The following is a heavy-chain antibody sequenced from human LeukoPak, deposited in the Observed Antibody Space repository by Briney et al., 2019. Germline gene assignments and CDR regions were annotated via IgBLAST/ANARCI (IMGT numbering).Heavy chain of an antibody. D-gene: IGHD4-17*01. J-gene: IGHJ4*02. CDR1: GGTFSSYA. V-gene: IGHV1-69*04. CDR2: IIPILGIA. CDR3: AIEPTPDYGDYGRAFDY. Sequence: ASVKVSCKASGGTFSSYAISWVRQAPGQGLEWMGRIIPILGIANYAQKFQGRVTITADKSTSTAYMELSSLRSEDTAVYYCAIEPTPDYGDYGRAFDYWGQGTLVTVSS.